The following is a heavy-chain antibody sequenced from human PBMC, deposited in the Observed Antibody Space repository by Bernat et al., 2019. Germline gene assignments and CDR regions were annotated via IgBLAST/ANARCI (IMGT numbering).Heavy chain of an antibody. V-gene: IGHV4-39*01. CDR1: GGSISSSSYY. CDR2: IYYSGST. D-gene: IGHD3-10*01. Sequence: QLQLQESGPGLVKPSETLSLTCTVSGGSISSSSYYWGWIRQPPGKGLEWIGSIYYSGSTYYNPSLKSRVTISVDTSKNQFSLKLSSVTAADTAVYYCARRQRYYYGSVDAYYFDYWGQGTLVTVSS. CDR3: ARRQRYYYGSVDAYYFDY. J-gene: IGHJ4*02.